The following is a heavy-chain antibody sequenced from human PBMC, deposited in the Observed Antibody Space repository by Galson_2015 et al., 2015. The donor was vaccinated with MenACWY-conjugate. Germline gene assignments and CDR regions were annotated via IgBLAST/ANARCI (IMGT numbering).Heavy chain of an antibody. CDR1: GYIFTTYW. V-gene: IGHV5-51*01. CDR2: ISPGDSNT. J-gene: IGHJ6*02. D-gene: IGHD1-26*01. Sequence: QSGAEVKKPGESLPISCKASGYIFTTYWIAWVRQMPGKGLEWMGLISPGDSNTRYSPSFQGQVTISADKSISTAYLQWSSLKASDTAMYYCARHPPGGRGMDVWGQGTTVTVSS. CDR3: ARHPPGGRGMDV.